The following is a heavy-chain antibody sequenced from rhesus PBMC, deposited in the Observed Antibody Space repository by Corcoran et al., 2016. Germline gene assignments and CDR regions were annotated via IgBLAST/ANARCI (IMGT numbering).Heavy chain of an antibody. D-gene: IGHD3-3*01. CDR1: GGSISSNY. CDR2: ISGSGGST. Sequence: QLQLQESGPGLVKPSETLSLTCAVSGGSISSNYWSWIRQPPGKGLEWIVHISGSGGSTDYNPSLKSRVTISTDTSKNQFSLKLSSVTAADTAVYYCAREGTYNFWTGYPFDYWGQGVLVTVSS. J-gene: IGHJ4*01. V-gene: IGHV4-173*01. CDR3: AREGTYNFWTGYPFDY.